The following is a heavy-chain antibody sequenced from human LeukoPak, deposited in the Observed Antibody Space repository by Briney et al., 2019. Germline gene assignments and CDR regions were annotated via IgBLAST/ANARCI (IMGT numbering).Heavy chain of an antibody. CDR2: IWNDGSNQ. Sequence: GRSLRLSCAASGFSFSDFGMHWVRQAPGKGLEWVAVIWNDGSNQYYVDPVEGRFTISRDNTKNMLYLQVNSLRAEDTAVYYCARNKFDSSGDYWGDYWGQGTLVTVSS. J-gene: IGHJ4*01. V-gene: IGHV3-33*01. CDR1: GFSFSDFG. CDR3: ARNKFDSSGDYWGDY. D-gene: IGHD3-22*01.